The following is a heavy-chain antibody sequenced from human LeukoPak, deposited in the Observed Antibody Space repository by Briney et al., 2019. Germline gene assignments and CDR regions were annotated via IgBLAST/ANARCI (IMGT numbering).Heavy chain of an antibody. V-gene: IGHV3-23*01. J-gene: IGHJ4*02. Sequence: GGSLRLSCAASGFTFSSYVMSWVRQAPGKGLEWVSGISGSGGSTYYADSVKGRFTISRDNSKNTLYLQMNSLRAEDTAVYYCAANPGYSSGWSDYWGQGTLVTVSS. CDR3: AANPGYSSGWSDY. D-gene: IGHD6-19*01. CDR1: GFTFSSYV. CDR2: ISGSGGST.